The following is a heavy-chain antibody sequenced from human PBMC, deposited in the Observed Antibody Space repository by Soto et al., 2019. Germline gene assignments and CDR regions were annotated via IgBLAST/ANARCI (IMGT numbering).Heavy chain of an antibody. J-gene: IGHJ6*03. Sequence: SLRLSCAGSGFTFSSYGMPWVRHAPGKGLEWGAGLWDDGSNKYYADSVKGRFTISRDNSKNTLYLQMNSLRAEDTAVYYCAIDSDCSSTSCSCYYYYYYMDVWGKGTTVTVSS. CDR2: LWDDGSNK. V-gene: IGHV3-33*01. D-gene: IGHD2-2*01. CDR1: GFTFSSYG. CDR3: AIDSDCSSTSCSCYYYYYYMDV.